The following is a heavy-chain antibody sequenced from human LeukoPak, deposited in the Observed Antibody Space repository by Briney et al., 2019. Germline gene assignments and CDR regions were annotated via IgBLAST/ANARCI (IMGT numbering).Heavy chain of an antibody. D-gene: IGHD3-3*01. CDR2: IWYDGSNK. CDR3: ASGGPRHHLEWLFPFDY. J-gene: IGHJ4*02. V-gene: IGHV3-33*01. Sequence: GGSLRLSCAASGFTFSSYGMRWVRQAPGKGLEWVAVIWYDGSNKYYADSVKGRFTISRDNSKNTLYLQMNSLRAEDTAVYYCASGGPRHHLEWLFPFDYGGQGTLGTVS. CDR1: GFTFSSYG.